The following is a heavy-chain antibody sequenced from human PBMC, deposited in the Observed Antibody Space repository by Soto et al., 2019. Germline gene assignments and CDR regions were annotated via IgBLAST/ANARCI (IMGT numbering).Heavy chain of an antibody. CDR1: GFIISSNW. J-gene: IGHJ4*02. CDR2: INSDGSTT. Sequence: EVQLVESGGGLVQPGGSLRLSCADSGFIISSNWMHWVRQAPGKGLVWVSRINSDGSTTSYADSVKGRFTISRDNAKNTPYLQMNRLRAEDTAVYYCARGPSGWYGFDYWGQGTLVTVSS. V-gene: IGHV3-74*01. CDR3: ARGPSGWYGFDY. D-gene: IGHD6-19*01.